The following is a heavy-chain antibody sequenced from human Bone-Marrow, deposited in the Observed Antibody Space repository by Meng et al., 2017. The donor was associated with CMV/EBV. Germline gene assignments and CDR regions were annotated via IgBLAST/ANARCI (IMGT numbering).Heavy chain of an antibody. V-gene: IGHV3-30*04. Sequence: GESLKISCAASGFTFSSYAMHWVRQAPGKGLEWVAVISYDGSNKYYADSVKGRFTISRDNSKNTLYLQMNSLRAEDTAVYYCARERRGFWSGYYPPRALDYWGQGNLVTISS. CDR3: ARERRGFWSGYYPPRALDY. J-gene: IGHJ4*02. D-gene: IGHD3-3*01. CDR1: GFTFSSYA. CDR2: ISYDGSNK.